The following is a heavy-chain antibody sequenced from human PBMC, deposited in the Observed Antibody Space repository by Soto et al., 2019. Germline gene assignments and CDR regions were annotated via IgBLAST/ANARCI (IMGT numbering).Heavy chain of an antibody. D-gene: IGHD3-16*02. J-gene: IGHJ4*02. CDR1: GFTFSDYY. V-gene: IGHV3-11*05. CDR3: ARGPYNYVWGSDPPHFDY. CDR2: ISSSSSYT. Sequence: PGGSLRLCYAASGFTFSDYYMSWIRQAPGKGLEWVSYISSSSSYTNYADSMKGRFTISRDNAKNSLYLQMNSLRAEDTAVYCCARGPYNYVWGSDPPHFDYWGQGTLVTVSS.